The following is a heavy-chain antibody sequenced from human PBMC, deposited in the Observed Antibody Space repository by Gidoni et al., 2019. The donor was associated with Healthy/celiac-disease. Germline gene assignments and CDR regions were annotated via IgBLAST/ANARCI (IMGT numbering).Heavy chain of an antibody. CDR3: ARDGNTQFRWSGFPRDY. J-gene: IGHJ4*02. V-gene: IGHV3-66*02. Sequence: EVQLVESGGGLVQPGGSLRLSCAASGFTVSSNYMSWVRQAPGKGLEWVSVIYSGGSTYYADSVKGRFTISRDNSKNTLYLQMNSLRAEDTAVYYCARDGNTQFRWSGFPRDYWGQGTLVTVSS. CDR2: IYSGGST. CDR1: GFTVSSNY. D-gene: IGHD3-3*01.